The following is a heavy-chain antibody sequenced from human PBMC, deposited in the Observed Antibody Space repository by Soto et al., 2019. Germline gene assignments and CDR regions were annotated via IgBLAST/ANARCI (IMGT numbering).Heavy chain of an antibody. V-gene: IGHV3-30*18. J-gene: IGHJ4*02. CDR2: ISYDGINK. CDR1: GFTFSTYG. D-gene: IGHD6-19*01. Sequence: QVQLVESGGGVVQPGRSLRLSCAASGFTFSTYGMHWVRQAPGKGLEWVSAISYDGINKDYADSVKGRFTISRDNSKNTLYLQMNSLRVEDTAVYYRAKDTGDHLYSSGWYYFDYWGQGTLVTVSS. CDR3: AKDTGDHLYSSGWYYFDY.